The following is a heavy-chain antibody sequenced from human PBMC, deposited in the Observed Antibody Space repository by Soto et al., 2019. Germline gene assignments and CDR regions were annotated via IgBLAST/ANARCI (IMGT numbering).Heavy chain of an antibody. J-gene: IGHJ6*02. D-gene: IGHD3-3*01. CDR1: GGSVSSGSYY. Sequence: SETLSLTCTVSGGSVSSGSYYWSWIRQPPGKGLEWIGYIYYSGSTNYNPSLRSRVTISVDTSKNQFSLKLSSVTAADTAVYYCARLSGVVIIPVSYYYGMDVWGQGTTVTVSS. V-gene: IGHV4-61*01. CDR2: IYYSGST. CDR3: ARLSGVVIIPVSYYYGMDV.